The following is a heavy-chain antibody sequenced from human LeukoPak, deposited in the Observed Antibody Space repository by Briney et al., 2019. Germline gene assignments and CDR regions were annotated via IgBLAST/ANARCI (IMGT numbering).Heavy chain of an antibody. V-gene: IGHV1-2*02. J-gene: IGHJ4*02. CDR3: ARDAVGAMRSGRDY. CDR1: GYTFTGYY. D-gene: IGHD1-26*01. Sequence: ASVKVSCKASGYTFTGYYMHWVRQAPGQGLEWMGWINPNSGGTNYAQKFQGRVTMTRDTSISTAHMELSRLRSDDTAVYYCARDAVGAMRSGRDYWGQGTLVTVSS. CDR2: INPNSGGT.